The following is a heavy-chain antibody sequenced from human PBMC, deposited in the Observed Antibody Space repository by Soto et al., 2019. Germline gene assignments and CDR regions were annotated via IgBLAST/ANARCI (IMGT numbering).Heavy chain of an antibody. V-gene: IGHV5-51*01. CDR3: ARLHGLLDF. Sequence: GESLKISCKCSGYNFNIYWIGWVRQMPGKGLEWMGIIFPGDSDTIYNPAFEGQVTMSVDKAITTAYLQWNSLKTSDSAMYYCARLHGLLDFCGKGTLVTVAS. J-gene: IGHJ4*02. CDR2: IFPGDSDT. CDR1: GYNFNIYW. D-gene: IGHD2-2*03.